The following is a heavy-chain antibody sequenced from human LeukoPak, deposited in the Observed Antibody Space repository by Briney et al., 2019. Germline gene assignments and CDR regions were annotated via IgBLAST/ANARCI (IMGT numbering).Heavy chain of an antibody. D-gene: IGHD2-15*01. CDR2: IKQDGRQK. J-gene: IGHJ5*02. CDR3: ARDVRDCSGDTCYSWFDP. Sequence: GGSLRLSCAASGFTFSSYWMSWLRQAPGKGLEWVAKIKQDGRQKYYLDSVKGRFTISRDNAETSLYLQMNSLRAEDTAVYYCARDVRDCSGDTCYSWFDPWGQGALVTVSS. V-gene: IGHV3-7*01. CDR1: GFTFSSYW.